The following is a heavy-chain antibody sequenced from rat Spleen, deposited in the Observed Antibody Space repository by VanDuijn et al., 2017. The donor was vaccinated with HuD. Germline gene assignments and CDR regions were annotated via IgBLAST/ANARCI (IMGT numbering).Heavy chain of an antibody. D-gene: IGHD1-12*03. CDR1: GFTFNNYW. CDR3: TTGYYDGYYLVFDY. J-gene: IGHJ2*01. CDR2: ITNTGDST. V-gene: IGHV5-31*01. Sequence: EVQLVESGGGLVQPGRSLKLSCVASGFTFNNYWMTWIRQAPGKGLEWIASITNTGDSTYYRDSVKGRFTISRDNAKSTLYLQMDSLRSEDTATYYCTTGYYDGYYLVFDYWGQGVMVTVSS.